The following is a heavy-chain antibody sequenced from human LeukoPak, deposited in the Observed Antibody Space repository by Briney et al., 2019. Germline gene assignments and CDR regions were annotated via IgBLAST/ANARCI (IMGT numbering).Heavy chain of an antibody. CDR2: ISHSGST. D-gene: IGHD6-19*01. V-gene: IGHV4-4*02. CDR1: GGSIRSSNW. J-gene: IGHJ4*02. CDR3: ATLNPTVAFTMDY. Sequence: PSETLSLTCAVSGGSIRSSNWWSWVRQPPGKGLEWIGEISHSGSTNYNPSLKSRVTISVDQSKNQFSLEVTSVTVADTAVYYCATLNPTVAFTMDYWGQGTLVTVSS.